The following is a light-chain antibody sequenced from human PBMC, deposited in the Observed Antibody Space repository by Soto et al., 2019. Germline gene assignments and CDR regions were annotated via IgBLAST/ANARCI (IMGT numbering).Light chain of an antibody. CDR2: GNS. CDR3: QSYDSSLSAYVV. Sequence: QSVLTQPPSVSGAPGQRVTISCTGSSSNIGAGYDVHWYQQLPGTAPKLLIYGNSNRPSGVPDRFSGSKSGTSASLAITGLQAEDDADYYCQSYDSSLSAYVVFGGGTKVTVL. CDR1: SSNIGAGYD. V-gene: IGLV1-40*01. J-gene: IGLJ2*01.